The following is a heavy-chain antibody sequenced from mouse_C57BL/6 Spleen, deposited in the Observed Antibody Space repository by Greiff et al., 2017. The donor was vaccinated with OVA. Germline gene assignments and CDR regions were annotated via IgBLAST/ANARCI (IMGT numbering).Heavy chain of an antibody. J-gene: IGHJ2*01. V-gene: IGHV14-2*01. D-gene: IGHD2-2*01. CDR2: VDPEDGET. CDR1: GFNITDYY. Sequence: VHVKQSGAELVKPGASVKLSCTASGFNITDYYMHWVKQRTGQGLEWIGRVDPEDGETKYAPKFQGKATITADTSSNTAYLQLSSLTSEDTAVYYCDREGYETPFDYWGQGTTLTVSS. CDR3: DREGYETPFDY.